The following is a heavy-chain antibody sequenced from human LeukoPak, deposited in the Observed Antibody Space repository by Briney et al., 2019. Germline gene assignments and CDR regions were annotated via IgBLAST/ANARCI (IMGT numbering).Heavy chain of an antibody. CDR3: AKGRSELVRGVIDY. CDR2: ISWDGGST. D-gene: IGHD3-10*01. Sequence: GGSLRLSCAASGFTFDDYTMHWVRQAPGKGLEWVSLISWDGGSTYYVDSVKGRFTISRDNSKNSLYLQMNSLRTEDTALYYCAKGRSELVRGVIDYWGQGTLVTVSS. J-gene: IGHJ4*02. V-gene: IGHV3-43*01. CDR1: GFTFDDYT.